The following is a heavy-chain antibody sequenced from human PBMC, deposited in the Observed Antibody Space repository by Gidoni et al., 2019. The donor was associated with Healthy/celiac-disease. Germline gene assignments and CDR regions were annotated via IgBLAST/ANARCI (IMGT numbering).Heavy chain of an antibody. V-gene: IGHV3-73*01. CDR3: TYSSWYIWYFDY. CDR2: TRSKANNYAT. Sequence: EVQLVESGGGLVQPGGSLKLSCAASGFTFSGSAMHWVRQASGKGLEWVGRTRSKANNYATAYAASVKGRFTISRDDSKNTAYLQMNSLKTEDTAVYYCTYSSWYIWYFDYWGQGTLVTVSS. CDR1: GFTFSGSA. D-gene: IGHD6-13*01. J-gene: IGHJ4*02.